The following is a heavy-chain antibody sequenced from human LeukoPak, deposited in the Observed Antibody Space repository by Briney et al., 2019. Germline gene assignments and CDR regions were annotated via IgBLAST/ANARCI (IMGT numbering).Heavy chain of an antibody. CDR1: GFTFSSCA. D-gene: IGHD3-10*01. J-gene: IGHJ4*02. Sequence: GGSLRLSCAASGFTFSSCAMHWVRQAPGKGLEWVAVISYDGSNKYYADSVKGRFTISRDNSENTLYLQMNSLRGEDTAVYYCASSSSMVPGWGQGTLVTVSS. CDR3: ASSSSMVPG. CDR2: ISYDGSNK. V-gene: IGHV3-30-3*01.